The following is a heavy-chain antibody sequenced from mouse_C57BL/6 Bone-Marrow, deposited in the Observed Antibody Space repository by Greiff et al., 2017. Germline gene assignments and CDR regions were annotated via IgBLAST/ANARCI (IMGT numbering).Heavy chain of an antibody. D-gene: IGHD4-1*01. CDR2: INPNNGGT. CDR1: GYTLTDYY. CDR3: ARTGWDDYFDY. Sequence: EVQLQQSGPELVKPGASVKISCKASGYTLTDYYMNWVKQSHGKSLEWIGDINPNNGGTSYNQKFKGKATLTVDKSSSTAYMELRSLTSEDSAVYYCARTGWDDYFDYWGQGTTLTVSS. V-gene: IGHV1-26*01. J-gene: IGHJ2*01.